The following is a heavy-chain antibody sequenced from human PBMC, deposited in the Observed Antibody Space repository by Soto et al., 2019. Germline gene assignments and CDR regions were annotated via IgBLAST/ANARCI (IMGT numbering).Heavy chain of an antibody. D-gene: IGHD6-6*01. J-gene: IGHJ6*02. CDR2: IYYSGIT. CDR3: ARGSSIAGLYYGMDV. Sequence: SETLPLTCTVSGGSIISYYWSWIRQPPGKGLEYIGYIYYSGITYYNPSLKSRVTISLDTSKNQFSLKLSSVTAADTAVYYCARGSSIAGLYYGMDVWGQGTTVTVSS. V-gene: IGHV4-59*12. CDR1: GGSIISYY.